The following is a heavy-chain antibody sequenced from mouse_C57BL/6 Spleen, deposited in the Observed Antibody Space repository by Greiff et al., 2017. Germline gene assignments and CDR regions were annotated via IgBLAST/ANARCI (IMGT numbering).Heavy chain of an antibody. V-gene: IGHV1-55*01. CDR3: ARWDYDVAWFAY. CDR2: IYPGSGST. Sequence: QVQLQQSGAELVKPGASVKMSCKASGYTFTSYWITWVKQRPGQGLEWIGDIYPGSGSTNYNEKFKSKATLTVDTSSSTAYMQLSSLTSEDSAVYYCARWDYDVAWFAYWGQGTLVTVSA. CDR1: GYTFTSYW. D-gene: IGHD2-4*01. J-gene: IGHJ3*01.